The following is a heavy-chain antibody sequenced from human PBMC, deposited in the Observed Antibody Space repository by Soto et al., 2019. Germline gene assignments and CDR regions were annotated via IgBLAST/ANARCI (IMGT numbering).Heavy chain of an antibody. CDR3: ARGXGFLGY. D-gene: IGHD3-10*01. V-gene: IGHV4-30-2*01. J-gene: IGHJ4*02. CDR2: ISHTGST. Sequence: QLQLQESGSGLVKPSQTLSLTCAVSGGSISSXGXSWSWIRQPPGKGLEWIGYISHTGSTYYNPSLXXXVXXXXXXXXXXXXXXXXXXXXXDTXXYYCARGXGFLGYWGQGTLVTVSS. CDR1: GGSISSXGXS.